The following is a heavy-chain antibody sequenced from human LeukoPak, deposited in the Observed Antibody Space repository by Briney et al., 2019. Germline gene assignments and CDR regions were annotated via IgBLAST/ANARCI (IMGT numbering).Heavy chain of an antibody. CDR3: ARHIILRGVPTPMDIVVVPARVGNWFDP. CDR2: IYYSGST. CDR1: GGSISSSSYY. J-gene: IGHJ5*02. Sequence: SETLSLTCTGSGGSISSSSYYWGWIRQSPGKGVEWIGSIYYSGSTYYNPSCKSRVTISVATSKNQFSLKLSSVTAADTAVYYCARHIILRGVPTPMDIVVVPARVGNWFDPWGQGTLVTVSS. D-gene: IGHD2-2*03. V-gene: IGHV4-39*01.